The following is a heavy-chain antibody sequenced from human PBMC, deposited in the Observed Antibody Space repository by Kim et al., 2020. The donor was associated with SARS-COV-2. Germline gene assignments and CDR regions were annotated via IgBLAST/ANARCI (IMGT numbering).Heavy chain of an antibody. J-gene: IGHJ6*02. Sequence: GGSLRLSCAASGFTFSSYSMNWVRQAPGKGLEWVSSISSSSSYIYYADSVKGRFTISRDNAKNSLYLQMNSLRAEDTAVYYCARGRLRITMVRGGNYYYGMDVWGQGTTVTVSS. CDR1: GFTFSSYS. CDR3: ARGRLRITMVRGGNYYYGMDV. V-gene: IGHV3-21*01. CDR2: ISSSSSYI. D-gene: IGHD3-10*01.